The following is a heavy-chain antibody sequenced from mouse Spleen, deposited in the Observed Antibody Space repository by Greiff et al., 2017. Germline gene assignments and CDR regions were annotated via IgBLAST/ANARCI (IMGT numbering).Heavy chain of an antibody. CDR1: GYSITSGYY. Sequence: EVQLQQSGPGLVKPSQSLSLTCSVPGYSITSGYYWNWIRQFPGNKLEWMGYISYDGSNNYNPSLKNRISITRDTSKNQFFLKLNSVTTEDTATYYCARQLGSAWFAYWGQGTLVTVSA. J-gene: IGHJ3*01. V-gene: IGHV3-6*01. CDR3: ARQLGSAWFAY. D-gene: IGHD3-1*01. CDR2: ISYDGSN.